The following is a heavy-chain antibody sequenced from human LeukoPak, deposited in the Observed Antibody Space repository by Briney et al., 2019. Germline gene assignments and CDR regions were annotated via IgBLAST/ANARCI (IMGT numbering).Heavy chain of an antibody. CDR2: ISGSGGSGGRT. V-gene: IGHV3-23*01. D-gene: IGHD2-2*01. J-gene: IGHJ4*02. CDR1: GFTVSSNY. CDR3: AKKDPSSAYPDY. Sequence: GSLRLSCAASGFTVSSNYMSWVRQAPGKGLEWVSAISGSGGSGGRTNYADSVKGRFTISRDNSKNTLYLQMNSLRAEDTAVYYCAKKDPSSAYPDYWGQGTLVTVSS.